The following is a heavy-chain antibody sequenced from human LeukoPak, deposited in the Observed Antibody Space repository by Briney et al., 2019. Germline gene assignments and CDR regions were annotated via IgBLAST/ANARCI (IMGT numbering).Heavy chain of an antibody. CDR2: INPSGGST. D-gene: IGHD6-19*01. J-gene: IGHJ4*02. Sequence: ASVKVSCKASGYSFTSYSMNWVRQAPGQGLEWLGIINPSGGSTSYAQKFQGRVTMTRDMSTSTVYMELSSLRSEDTAVYYCARVFSGWDDFDYWGQGTLVTVSS. CDR1: GYSFTSYS. V-gene: IGHV1-46*01. CDR3: ARVFSGWDDFDY.